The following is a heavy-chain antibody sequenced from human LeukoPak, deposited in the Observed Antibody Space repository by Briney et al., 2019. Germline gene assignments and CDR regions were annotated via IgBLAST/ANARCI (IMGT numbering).Heavy chain of an antibody. CDR3: ARDYGTNDMDV. Sequence: GGSLRLSCAASGFTFSSYWKYWVRQAPGKGLMWVSRINSDGSSTSYADSVKGRFTISRDNAKNTLYLQMNSLRAEDTAVYYCARDYGTNDMDVWDQGTTVTVSS. D-gene: IGHD3-16*01. J-gene: IGHJ6*02. CDR1: GFTFSSYW. CDR2: INSDGSST. V-gene: IGHV3-74*01.